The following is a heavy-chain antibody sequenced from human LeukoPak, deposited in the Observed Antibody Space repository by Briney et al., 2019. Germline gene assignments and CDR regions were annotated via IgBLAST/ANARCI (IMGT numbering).Heavy chain of an antibody. CDR2: ISGSGGST. J-gene: IGHJ4*02. Sequence: QAGGSLRLSCAASGFTFSSYAMSWVRQAPGKGLEWVSAISGSGGSTYYADSVKGRFTISRDNSKNTLYLQMNSLRAEDTAVYYCVKDGPMVRRGIDYWGQGTLVTVSS. CDR3: VKDGPMVRRGIDY. CDR1: GFTFSSYA. D-gene: IGHD4-23*01. V-gene: IGHV3-23*01.